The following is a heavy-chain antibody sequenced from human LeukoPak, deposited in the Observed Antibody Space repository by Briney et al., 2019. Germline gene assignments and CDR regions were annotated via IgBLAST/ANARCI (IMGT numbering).Heavy chain of an antibody. CDR3: ARSDYYDSSGYYYYYYGMDV. CDR1: GFTFSSYS. CDR2: ISSSSSYI. D-gene: IGHD3-22*01. J-gene: IGHJ6*02. V-gene: IGHV3-21*01. Sequence: GGSLRLSCAASGFTFSSYSMTWVRQAPGKGLEWVSSISSSSSYIYYADSVKGRFTISRDNAKNSLYLQMNSLRAEDTAVYYCARSDYYDSSGYYYYYYGMDVWGQGTTVTVSS.